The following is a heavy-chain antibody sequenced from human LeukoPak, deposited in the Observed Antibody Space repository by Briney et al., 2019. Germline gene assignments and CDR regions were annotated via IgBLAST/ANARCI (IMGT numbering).Heavy chain of an antibody. Sequence: GGSLRLSCAASGXTFRGHAMSWVRQAPGKGLEWVSAISGSGSGTYYADSVKGQFTISRDNSKNTLYLQMNSLRVEDTAVYFCAKNIEGGSGWYHWGQGSLVTVSS. CDR2: ISGSGSGT. V-gene: IGHV3-23*01. CDR3: AKNIEGGSGWYH. J-gene: IGHJ5*02. CDR1: GXTFRGHA. D-gene: IGHD6-19*01.